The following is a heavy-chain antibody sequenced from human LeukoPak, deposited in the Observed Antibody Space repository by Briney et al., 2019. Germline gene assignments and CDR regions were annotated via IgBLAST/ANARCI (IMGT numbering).Heavy chain of an antibody. CDR1: GFTFSRHA. J-gene: IGHJ4*02. Sequence: GGPLRLSCAASGFTFSRHAMSWVRQAAGKGLEWVSAISGSGGSTYYADSVTGRLTISRDNSKDTLYLQMNSLRAEDTAVYYCAKDPGSSGLYYFDYWGQGTLVTVSS. D-gene: IGHD6-19*01. CDR2: ISGSGGST. CDR3: AKDPGSSGLYYFDY. V-gene: IGHV3-23*01.